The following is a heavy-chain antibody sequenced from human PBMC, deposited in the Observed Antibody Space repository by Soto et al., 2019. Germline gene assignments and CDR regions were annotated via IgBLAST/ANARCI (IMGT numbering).Heavy chain of an antibody. CDR1: GGTFSSYA. D-gene: IGHD2-2*01. V-gene: IGHV1-69*01. Sequence: QVQLVQSGAEVKKPGSSVKVSCKAPGGTFSSYAISWVRQAPGQGLEWMGGIIPIFGTANYEQKFQGRVTITADESTSTGYMELSSLRSEDTAVYYCARSQGSSTSLDIYYYYYYGMDVWGQGTTVTVSS. J-gene: IGHJ6*02. CDR3: ARSQGSSTSLDIYYYYYYGMDV. CDR2: IIPIFGTA.